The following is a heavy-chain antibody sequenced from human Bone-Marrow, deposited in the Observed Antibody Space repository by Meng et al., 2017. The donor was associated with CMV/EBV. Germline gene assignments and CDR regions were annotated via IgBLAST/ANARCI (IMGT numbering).Heavy chain of an antibody. J-gene: IGHJ5*02. CDR2: ISSSSAYI. CDR1: GFTFSSYN. D-gene: IGHD2-15*01. Sequence: GGSLRLSCTASGFTFSSYNMNWVRQAPGKGLEWVSFISSSSAYIYYADSVKGRFTISRDNAKNSLYLQMNSLRAEDTAVYYCARDLGCGGSCPERGWFDPWGQGTLVTVSS. V-gene: IGHV3-21*01. CDR3: ARDLGCGGSCPERGWFDP.